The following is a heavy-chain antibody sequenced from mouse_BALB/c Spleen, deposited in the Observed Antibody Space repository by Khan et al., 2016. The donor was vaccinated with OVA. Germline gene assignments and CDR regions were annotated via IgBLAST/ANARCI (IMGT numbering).Heavy chain of an antibody. CDR3: ATDYRPRYFDV. Sequence: EVQLQESGPGLVKPSQSLSLTCSVTGYSITSGYYWNWIRQFPGNKLEWMGYISYDGSNNYNPSLKNRISIPRDTSKNQFFLKLNCVTTEDTATYYCATDYRPRYFDVWGAGTTVTVSS. J-gene: IGHJ1*01. CDR2: ISYDGSN. V-gene: IGHV3-6*02. CDR1: GYSITSGYY.